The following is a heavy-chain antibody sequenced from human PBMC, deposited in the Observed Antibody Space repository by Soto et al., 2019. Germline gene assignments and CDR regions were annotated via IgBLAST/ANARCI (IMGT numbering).Heavy chain of an antibody. CDR1: GGSIGSGGYW. Sequence: QVQLQESGPGLMQPSQTLSLTCTVSGGSIGSGGYWRSWIRQHPGRGLEWIGFVSYTGNTQYNPSLKSRVNISVDTSTKQCSLKLSSVTAADTAVYYCARGTLVWGQGTLVTVSS. D-gene: IGHD2-2*01. J-gene: IGHJ4*02. CDR3: ARGTLV. CDR2: VSYTGNT. V-gene: IGHV4-31*03.